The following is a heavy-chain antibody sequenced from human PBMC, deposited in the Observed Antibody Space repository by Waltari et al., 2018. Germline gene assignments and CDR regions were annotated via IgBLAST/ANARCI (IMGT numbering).Heavy chain of an antibody. CDR2: ISGSSGTT. Sequence: EVHLVESGGGLVQPGGSLRLSCAASGFTFSSHAMSWVRQAPGKGLGWVSGISGSSGTTYYADSVKGRFSISRDNSQKTLYLQMNSLRAEDTAVYYCSKDYYDSSGYYFDYWGQGTLVSVSS. D-gene: IGHD3-22*01. CDR3: SKDYYDSSGYYFDY. J-gene: IGHJ4*02. CDR1: GFTFSSHA. V-gene: IGHV3-23*04.